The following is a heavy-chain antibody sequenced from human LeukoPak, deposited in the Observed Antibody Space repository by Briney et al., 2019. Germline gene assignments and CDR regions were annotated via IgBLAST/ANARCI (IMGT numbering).Heavy chain of an antibody. CDR2: INPSGGST. Sequence: GASVKVSCKASGYTFTNYYMHWVRQAPGQGLEWMGLINPSGGSTSYAQKLQGRVTMTTDTSTSTAYMELRSLRSDDTAVYYCARGMYYYDSSGSNDYWGQGTLVTVSS. CDR3: ARGMYYYDSSGSNDY. V-gene: IGHV1-46*01. D-gene: IGHD3-22*01. CDR1: GYTFTNYY. J-gene: IGHJ4*02.